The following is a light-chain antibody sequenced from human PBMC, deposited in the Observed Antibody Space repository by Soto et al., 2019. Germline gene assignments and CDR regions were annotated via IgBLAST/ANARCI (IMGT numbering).Light chain of an antibody. Sequence: AIQLTQSPSSLSASVGDRVTITCRASQGISSALAWYQQKPGKAPKLLIYDASSLESGVPSRFSGSGSGTDFTLTISSLQPEDFATYYCQHFNSYPPTFGQGTRLEIK. J-gene: IGKJ5*01. CDR3: QHFNSYPPT. CDR1: QGISSA. V-gene: IGKV1-13*02. CDR2: DAS.